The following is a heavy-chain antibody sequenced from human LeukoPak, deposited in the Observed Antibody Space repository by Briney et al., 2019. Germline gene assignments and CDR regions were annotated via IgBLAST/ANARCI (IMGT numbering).Heavy chain of an antibody. V-gene: IGHV3-23*01. CDR2: ISGSGGST. D-gene: IGHD3-10*01. CDR3: AKGQLWFGEFSYFDY. Sequence: GGSLRLSCEASGFTFSSYDMNWVRQAPGKGLEWVSVISGSGGSTDYADSVKGRFSISRDNSKNTLYLQMNSLRAEDTAVYYCAKGQLWFGEFSYFDYWGQGTLVTVSS. J-gene: IGHJ4*02. CDR1: GFTFSSYD.